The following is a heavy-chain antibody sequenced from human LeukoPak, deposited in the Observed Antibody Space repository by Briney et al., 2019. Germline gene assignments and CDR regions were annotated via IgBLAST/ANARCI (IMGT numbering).Heavy chain of an antibody. D-gene: IGHD6-19*01. V-gene: IGHV4-34*01. J-gene: IGHJ5*02. CDR1: GGSFSGYY. CDR2: INHSGST. Sequence: SETLSLTCAVYGGSFSGYYWSWIRQPPGKGLEWIGEINHSGSTNYNPSLKSRVTISVDTSKNQFSLKLSSVTAADTAVYYCARGGVGSVQWLVPFQNWFDPWGQGTLVTVSS. CDR3: ARGGVGSVQWLVPFQNWFDP.